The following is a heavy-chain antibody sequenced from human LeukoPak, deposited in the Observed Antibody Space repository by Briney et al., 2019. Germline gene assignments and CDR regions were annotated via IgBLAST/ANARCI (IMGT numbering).Heavy chain of an antibody. Sequence: GSLRLSCAASGFTFSSYGMHWVRQAPGKGLEWVAVIWYDGSNKYYADSVKGRFTISRDNSKNTLYLQMNSLRAEDTAVYYCAKATVTYYDSSGYYYNWFDPWGQGTLVTVSS. V-gene: IGHV3-33*06. D-gene: IGHD3-22*01. J-gene: IGHJ5*02. CDR3: AKATVTYYDSSGYYYNWFDP. CDR1: GFTFSSYG. CDR2: IWYDGSNK.